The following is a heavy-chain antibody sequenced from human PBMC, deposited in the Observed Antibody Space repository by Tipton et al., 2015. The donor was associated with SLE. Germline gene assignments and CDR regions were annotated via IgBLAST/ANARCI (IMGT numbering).Heavy chain of an antibody. CDR1: GYSISSAYS. D-gene: IGHD3-10*01. CDR2: GSHSGST. Sequence: TLSLTCVVSGYSISSAYSLGWIRQPPGKGLEGFGTGSHSGSTHYNPSLKSRVTISGDTSKNQFSLKLTSVTAADTAVYYCATFRDMVQGVIGAFNIWGQGTMVTVSS. CDR3: ATFRDMVQGVIGAFNI. J-gene: IGHJ3*02. V-gene: IGHV4-38-2*01.